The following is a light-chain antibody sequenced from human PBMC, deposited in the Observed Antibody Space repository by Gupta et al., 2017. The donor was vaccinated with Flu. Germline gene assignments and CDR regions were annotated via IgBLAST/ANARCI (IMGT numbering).Light chain of an antibody. Sequence: GGAPKLLIFGGSRLETGVPSRFRGSGSGTDFTLTISSLQPEDSATYYCQQSNTFPDTFGPGTKVDIK. CDR3: QQSNTFPDT. J-gene: IGKJ3*01. V-gene: IGKV1-12*01. CDR2: GGS.